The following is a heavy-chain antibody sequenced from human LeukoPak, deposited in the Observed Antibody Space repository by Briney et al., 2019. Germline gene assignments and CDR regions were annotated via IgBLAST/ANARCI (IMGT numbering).Heavy chain of an antibody. V-gene: IGHV4-59*08. CDR2: IYYSGST. Sequence: PSETLSLTCTVTGGSISSYYWSWIRQPPGKGLEWIGYIYYSGSTNYNPSLKSRVTISVDTSKNQFSLKLSSVTAADTAVYYCARRGIAAAGRGDNWFDPWGQGTLVTVSS. D-gene: IGHD6-13*01. CDR1: GGSISSYY. J-gene: IGHJ5*02. CDR3: ARRGIAAAGRGDNWFDP.